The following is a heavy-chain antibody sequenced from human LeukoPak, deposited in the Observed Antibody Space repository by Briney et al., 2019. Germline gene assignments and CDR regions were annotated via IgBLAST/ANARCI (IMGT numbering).Heavy chain of an antibody. CDR1: GYTFTTYA. CDR3: ARDFIAVAGTFFDH. CDR2: INAGNGDT. V-gene: IGHV1-3*01. Sequence: GASVKVSCKASGYTFTTYAMHWVRQAPGQGLEWMGWINAGNGDTKYSQNFQGRLTLTRDTSASTIYMELSSLRSQDTAVYYCARDFIAVAGTFFDHWGQGTLVTVSS. D-gene: IGHD6-19*01. J-gene: IGHJ4*02.